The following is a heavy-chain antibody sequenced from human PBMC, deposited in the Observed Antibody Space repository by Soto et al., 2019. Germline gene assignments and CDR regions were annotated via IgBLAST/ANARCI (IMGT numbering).Heavy chain of an antibody. CDR2: INHSGST. CDR1: GGSFSGYY. CDR3: ARVPCSSTSCYNGYYDYGMDV. J-gene: IGHJ6*02. V-gene: IGHV4-34*01. D-gene: IGHD2-2*02. Sequence: QVQLQQWGAGLLKPSETLSLTCAVYGGSFSGYYWSWIRQPPGKGLEWIGEINHSGSTNYNPSLKSRVTISVDTSKNQFSLKLSSVTAADTAVYYCARVPCSSTSCYNGYYDYGMDVWGQGTTVTVSS.